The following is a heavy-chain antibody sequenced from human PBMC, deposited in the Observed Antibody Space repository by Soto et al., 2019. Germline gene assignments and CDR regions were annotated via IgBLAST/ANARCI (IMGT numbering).Heavy chain of an antibody. CDR3: AKDRGWLTIYYYYGMDV. V-gene: IGHV3-30*18. J-gene: IGHJ6*02. Sequence: ESGGGVVQPGRSLRLSCAASGFTFSSYGMHWVRQAPGKGLEWVAVISYDGSNKYYADSVKGRFTISRDNSKNTLYLQMNSLRAEDTAVYYCAKDRGWLTIYYYYGMDVWGQGTTVTVSS. CDR1: GFTFSSYG. CDR2: ISYDGSNK. D-gene: IGHD6-19*01.